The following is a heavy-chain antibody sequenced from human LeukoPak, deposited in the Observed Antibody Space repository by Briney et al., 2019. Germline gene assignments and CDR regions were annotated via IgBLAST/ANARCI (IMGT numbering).Heavy chain of an antibody. J-gene: IGHJ1*01. CDR1: GFTFSSYG. CDR3: AKAGGQAYGYNPMAEYFQH. CDR2: IWYDGSNK. D-gene: IGHD5-24*01. V-gene: IGHV3-33*06. Sequence: GRSLRLSCAASGFTFSSYGMHWVRQAPGKGLEWVAVIWYDGSNKYYADSVKGRFTISRDNSKNTLYLQMNSLRAEDTAVYYCAKAGGQAYGYNPMAEYFQHWGQGTLVTVSS.